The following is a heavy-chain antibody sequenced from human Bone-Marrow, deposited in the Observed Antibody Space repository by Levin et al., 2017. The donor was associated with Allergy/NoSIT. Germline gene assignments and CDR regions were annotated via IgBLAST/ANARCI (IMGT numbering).Heavy chain of an antibody. Sequence: GGALRLSCAASGFTFSSYAFHWVRQAPGKGLDWVSVISFDERNKFYADFVKGRFTISRDNSRSMLYLEMNSLTSEDTAMYYCARVGVATATRGGYLDYWGQGTLVTVSS. CDR1: GFTFSSYA. CDR2: ISFDERNK. V-gene: IGHV3-30*04. D-gene: IGHD2-15*01. CDR3: ARVGVATATRGGYLDY. J-gene: IGHJ4*02.